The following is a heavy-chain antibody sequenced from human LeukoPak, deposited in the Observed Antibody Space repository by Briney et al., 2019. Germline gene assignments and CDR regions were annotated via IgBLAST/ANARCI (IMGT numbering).Heavy chain of an antibody. Sequence: SETLSLTCTVSGGSISSYHWSWIRQPAGKGLEWIGRIYTSGSTNYNPSLKSRATVSLDKSKNQFSLRLSSVTAADTAVYYCVRGGAVAGCFDYWGQGTLVTVSS. V-gene: IGHV4-4*07. CDR3: VRGGAVAGCFDY. CDR2: IYTSGST. CDR1: GGSISSYH. D-gene: IGHD6-19*01. J-gene: IGHJ4*02.